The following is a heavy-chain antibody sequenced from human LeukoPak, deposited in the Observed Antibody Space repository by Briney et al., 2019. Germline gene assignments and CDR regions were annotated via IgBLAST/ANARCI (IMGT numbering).Heavy chain of an antibody. D-gene: IGHD3-10*01. Sequence: GGSLRLSCAASGFSFSAYAMSWVRQAPGKGLEWVSIISGSGGRTDYADSVKGRFTISRDNSKNTLYLQMNSLRVEDTAVYYCAKDWVLLWFGESKSHFDYWGQGTLVTVSS. CDR3: AKDWVLLWFGESKSHFDY. CDR2: ISGSGGRT. V-gene: IGHV3-23*01. CDR1: GFSFSAYA. J-gene: IGHJ4*02.